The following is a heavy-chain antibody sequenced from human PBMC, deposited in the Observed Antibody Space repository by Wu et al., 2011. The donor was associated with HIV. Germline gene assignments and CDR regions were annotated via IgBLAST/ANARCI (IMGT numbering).Heavy chain of an antibody. D-gene: IGHD5-24*01. CDR1: GGNFRSFT. V-gene: IGHV1-69*11. CDR3: AKRGPEVAVDNFDL. CDR2: IIPLLGTV. J-gene: IGHJ4*02. Sequence: QVQMVQSGTEVKKPGSSVKVSCKVSGGNFRSFTFSWVRQAPGQGPEWMGRIIPLLGTVYYAQKFQGRVTITADEPTSTVYMEMNSLRNEDTAVYYCAKRGPEVAVDNFDLWGQGTQVTVSS.